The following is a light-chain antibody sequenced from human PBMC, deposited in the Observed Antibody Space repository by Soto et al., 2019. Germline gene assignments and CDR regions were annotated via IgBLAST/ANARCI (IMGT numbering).Light chain of an antibody. CDR1: QSISSY. J-gene: IGKJ2*01. V-gene: IGKV1-39*01. CDR2: AAS. Sequence: DIQMTQSPSYLSASVGDRVTITCRASQSISSYLNWYQQKPGKAPKLLIYAASSLQSGVPSRFSGSGSGTDFTLTISSLQPEDFATYYCQQSYSTLWTFGQGTKLEIK. CDR3: QQSYSTLWT.